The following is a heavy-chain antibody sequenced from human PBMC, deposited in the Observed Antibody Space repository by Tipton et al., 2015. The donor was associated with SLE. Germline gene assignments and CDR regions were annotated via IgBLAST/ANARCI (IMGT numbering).Heavy chain of an antibody. J-gene: IGHJ3*02. CDR3: ARDRGYADSSVYYPYDAFDI. CDR2: IYDSGST. V-gene: IGHV4-31*03. D-gene: IGHD3-22*01. Sequence: TLSLTCTVSGDSLSIVGYYWSWIRQLPGKDLEWTGHIYDSGSTFYSPSLKGRVTLSLGTSDNQFSLRLNSVTPADTAVYFCARDRGYADSSVYYPYDAFDIWGQGTVVSVSS. CDR1: GDSLSIVGYY.